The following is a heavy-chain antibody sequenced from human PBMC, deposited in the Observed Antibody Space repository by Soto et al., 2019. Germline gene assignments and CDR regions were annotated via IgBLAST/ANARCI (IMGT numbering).Heavy chain of an antibody. CDR3: AREDGVVGSSSAFDH. V-gene: IGHV3-21*01. D-gene: IGHD1-26*01. Sequence: EVQVVESGGGLVKPGGSLRLSCVFSGFTFSTYTMDWVRQAPGKGLEWVSSINGRSNYVYYADSVKGRFTISRDNAKNSLYLQMNRLRAEDTAIYYCAREDGVVGSSSAFDHWGLGTLVTVSS. J-gene: IGHJ4*02. CDR1: GFTFSTYT. CDR2: INGRSNYV.